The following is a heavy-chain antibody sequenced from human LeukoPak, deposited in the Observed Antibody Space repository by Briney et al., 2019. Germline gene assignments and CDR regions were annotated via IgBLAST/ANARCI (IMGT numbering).Heavy chain of an antibody. D-gene: IGHD2-15*01. CDR2: IYPGDSDT. J-gene: IGHJ3*02. V-gene: IGHV5-51*01. CDR3: ARRATYCSGGSCALRDAFDI. CDR1: GYSFTSYW. Sequence: GESLKISCKGSGYSFTSYWIGWVRQMPGKGLEWMGIIYPGDSDTRYSPSFQGQVTISADKSISTAYLQWSSLKASDTAMYYCARRATYCSGGSCALRDAFDIWGQGTMVTVSS.